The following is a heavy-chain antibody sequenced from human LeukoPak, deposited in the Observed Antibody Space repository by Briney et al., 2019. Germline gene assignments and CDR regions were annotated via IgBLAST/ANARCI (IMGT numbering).Heavy chain of an antibody. V-gene: IGHV3-11*04. CDR2: ISSSGSTI. Sequence: QSGGSLRLSCAASGFTFSDYYMSWIRQAPGKGLEWVSYISSSGSTIYYADSVKGRFTISRDNAKNSLYLQMNSLRAEDTAVYHCARDRPRGIAAAVGGAFDIWGQGTMVTVSS. J-gene: IGHJ3*02. CDR3: ARDRPRGIAAAVGGAFDI. CDR1: GFTFSDYY. D-gene: IGHD6-13*01.